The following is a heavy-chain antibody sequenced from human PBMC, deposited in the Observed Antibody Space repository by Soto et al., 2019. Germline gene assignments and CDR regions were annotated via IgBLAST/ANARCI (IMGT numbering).Heavy chain of an antibody. CDR3: ATETIFGVVTPIPYYYYGMDV. Sequence: ASVKVSCKVSGYTLTELSMHWVRQAPGKGLEWMGGFDPEDGETIYAQKFQGRVTMTEDTSTDTAYMELSSLRSEDTAVYYCATETIFGVVTPIPYYYYGMDVCGQGTTVTVSS. CDR1: GYTLTELS. D-gene: IGHD3-3*01. J-gene: IGHJ6*02. CDR2: FDPEDGET. V-gene: IGHV1-24*01.